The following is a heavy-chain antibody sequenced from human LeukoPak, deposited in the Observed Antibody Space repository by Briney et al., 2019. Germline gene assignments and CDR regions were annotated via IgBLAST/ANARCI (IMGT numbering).Heavy chain of an antibody. V-gene: IGHV4-61*01. CDR1: GGSISSSSYY. D-gene: IGHD1-26*01. CDR2: IYYSGST. CDR3: ARDTPVGRMGY. J-gene: IGHJ4*02. Sequence: PSETLSLTCTVSGGSISSSSYYWGWIRQPPGKGLEWIGYIYYSGSTNYNPSLKSRVTISVDTSKNQFSLKLSSVTAADTAVYYCARDTPVGRMGYWGQGTLVTVSS.